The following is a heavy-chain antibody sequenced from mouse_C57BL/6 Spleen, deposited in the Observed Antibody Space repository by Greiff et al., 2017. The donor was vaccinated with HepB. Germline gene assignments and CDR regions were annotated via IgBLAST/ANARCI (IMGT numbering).Heavy chain of an antibody. V-gene: IGHV5-12*01. CDR3: ARRGLTGPFDY. CDR1: GFTFSDYY. CDR2: ISNGGGST. J-gene: IGHJ2*01. Sequence: EVHLVESGGGLVQPGGSLKLSCAASGFTFSDYYMYWVRQTPEKRLEWVAYISNGGGSTYYPDTVKGRFTISRDNAKNTLYLQMSRLKSEDTAMYYCARRGLTGPFDYWGQGTTLTVSS. D-gene: IGHD4-1*01.